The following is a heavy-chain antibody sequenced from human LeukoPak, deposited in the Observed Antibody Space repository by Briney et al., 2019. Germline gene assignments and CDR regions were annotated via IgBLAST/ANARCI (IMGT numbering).Heavy chain of an antibody. CDR3: ARSYYDSSGFDY. J-gene: IGHJ4*02. CDR2: IKQDGSEK. V-gene: IGHV3-7*01. Sequence: GESLRLSCAASGFTFSSYWMSWVRQAPGKGLEWVANIKQDGSEKYYVDSVKGRSSISRDNAKNSLYLQMNSLRAEDTAVYYCARSYYDSSGFDYWGQGTLVTVSS. CDR1: GFTFSSYW. D-gene: IGHD3-22*01.